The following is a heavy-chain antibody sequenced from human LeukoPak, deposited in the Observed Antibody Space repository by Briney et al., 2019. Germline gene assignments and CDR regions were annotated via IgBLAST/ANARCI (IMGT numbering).Heavy chain of an antibody. J-gene: IGHJ4*02. V-gene: IGHV1-46*01. CDR3: ARERPSKCYFDY. CDR1: GYTFINYY. Sequence: ASVKVSFKASGYTFINYYVHWVRQAPGQGPEYMGIINPSAGNTNYAQKFQGRITMTRDTSTTTVYMELSSLVSEDTAVYYCARERPSKCYFDYWGQGTLVTVSS. CDR2: INPSAGNT.